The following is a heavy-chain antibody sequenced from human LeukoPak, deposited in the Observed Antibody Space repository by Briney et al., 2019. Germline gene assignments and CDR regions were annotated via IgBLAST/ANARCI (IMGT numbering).Heavy chain of an antibody. D-gene: IGHD3/OR15-3a*01. CDR1: GFTFSGYW. J-gene: IGHJ4*02. CDR3: ARRRTWDY. Sequence: GGSLRLSCAASGFTFSGYWMSWVRQAPGKGLEWVANIKEDGSEKYYVDSVKGRFTISRDNAKNSLYLQMSSLRAEDTAVYYCARRRTWDYWGQGTLVTVSS. V-gene: IGHV3-7*01. CDR2: IKEDGSEK.